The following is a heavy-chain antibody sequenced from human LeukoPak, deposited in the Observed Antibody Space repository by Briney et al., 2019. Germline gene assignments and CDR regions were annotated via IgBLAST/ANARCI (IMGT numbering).Heavy chain of an antibody. CDR1: GGSISSSSYY. D-gene: IGHD2-2*01. Sequence: SATLSLTCTVSGGSISSSSYYWGWIRQPPGKGLEWIGSIYYSGSTYYNPSLKSRVTISVDTSKNQFSLKLSSVTAADTAVYYCARYCSSTSCYRFDYWGQGTLVTVSS. J-gene: IGHJ4*02. CDR3: ARYCSSTSCYRFDY. CDR2: IYYSGST. V-gene: IGHV4-39*07.